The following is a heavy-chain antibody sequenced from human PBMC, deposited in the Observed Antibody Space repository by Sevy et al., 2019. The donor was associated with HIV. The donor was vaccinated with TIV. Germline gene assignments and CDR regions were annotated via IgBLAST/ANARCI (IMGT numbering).Heavy chain of an antibody. J-gene: IGHJ4*02. D-gene: IGHD3-10*01. CDR2: VSGSGGST. CDR1: GFTFSSYA. Sequence: GGSLRLSCAASGFTFSSYAMSWVRQAPGKGLEWVSAVSGSGGSTYYADSVKGRFTISRDNSKNTLYLQMNSLRAEDTAVYYCAKDFYGSGSPFDYWGQGTLVTVSS. V-gene: IGHV3-23*01. CDR3: AKDFYGSGSPFDY.